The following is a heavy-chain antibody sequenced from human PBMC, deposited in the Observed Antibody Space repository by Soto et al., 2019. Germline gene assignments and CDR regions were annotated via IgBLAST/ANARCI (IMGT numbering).Heavy chain of an antibody. CDR3: AKTPSPHAAAGRGGGGYFDY. V-gene: IGHV3-23*01. J-gene: IGHJ4*02. CDR1: GFTFSTSA. Sequence: EVQLLESGGGLVQPGGSLRLSCAASGFTFSTSAMPWVRQAPGKRLEWVSIISGSGGSTYYADSVKGRFIISRDNSKNTLALQMNSLSAEDTAVYYCAKTPSPHAAAGRGGGGYFDYWGQGTLVTVSS. D-gene: IGHD6-13*01. CDR2: ISGSGGST.